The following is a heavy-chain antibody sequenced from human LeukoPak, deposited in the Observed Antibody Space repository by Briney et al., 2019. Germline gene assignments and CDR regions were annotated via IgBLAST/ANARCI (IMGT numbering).Heavy chain of an antibody. Sequence: PSQTLSLTCTVSGGSISSGSYYWGWLRQPAGKGLEWIGRIYTSGSTNCNPSLKSRVPITVDTSKNRFHLKLSSVTAADTAVYYCARSSSSWNWGQGTLVTVSS. CDR2: IYTSGST. V-gene: IGHV4-61*02. J-gene: IGHJ4*02. D-gene: IGHD6-13*01. CDR1: GGSISSGSYY. CDR3: ARSSSSWN.